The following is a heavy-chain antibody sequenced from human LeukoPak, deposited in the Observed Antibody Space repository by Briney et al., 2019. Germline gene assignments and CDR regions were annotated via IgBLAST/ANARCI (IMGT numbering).Heavy chain of an antibody. CDR3: ARVRGGANYGMSV. V-gene: IGHV3-15*01. CDR2: IKSKRDRVTT. Sequence: GGSLRLSCAASGMSFKDVWMSWVRQVPGKGLEWVGRIKSKRDRVTTDYAAPVRGRFTISRDDSKNTLYLQMNSLKTEDTAVYFCARVRGGANYGMSVWGRGTTVTVSS. CDR1: GMSFKDVW. J-gene: IGHJ6*02. D-gene: IGHD3-10*01.